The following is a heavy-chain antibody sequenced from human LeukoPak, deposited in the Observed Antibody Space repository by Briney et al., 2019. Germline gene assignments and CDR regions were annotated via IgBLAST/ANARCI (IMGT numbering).Heavy chain of an antibody. CDR3: AREYCSSTGCFFKRYFDY. V-gene: IGHV1-18*01. D-gene: IGHD2-2*01. Sequence: ASVKVSCKASGYTFTSYGISWVRQAPGQGLEWMGWISAYNGNTNYVQKLQGRVTMTTDTSTNTAYMELRSLRSDDTAVYYCAREYCSSTGCFFKRYFDYWGQGTLVTVSS. J-gene: IGHJ4*02. CDR2: ISAYNGNT. CDR1: GYTFTSYG.